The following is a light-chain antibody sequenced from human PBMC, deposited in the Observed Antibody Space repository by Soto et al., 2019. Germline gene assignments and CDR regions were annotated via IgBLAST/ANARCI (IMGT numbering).Light chain of an antibody. J-gene: IGKJ1*01. V-gene: IGKV3-20*01. CDR3: QQFGTSPLWT. CDR1: QSFSSNY. Sequence: EIVLTQSPGTLSLSPGERATLSCRASQSFSSNYLAWYQQKPGQAPRLLMYETSTRATGIPDRFSGSGSGTDFTLTISRLEPEDFAVYFCQQFGTSPLWTFGQGTKVDI. CDR2: ETS.